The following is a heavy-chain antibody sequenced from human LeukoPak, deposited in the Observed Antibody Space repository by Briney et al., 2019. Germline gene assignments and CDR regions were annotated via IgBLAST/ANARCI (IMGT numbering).Heavy chain of an antibody. CDR2: ISSSSSTI. V-gene: IGHV3-48*01. CDR1: GFTFSTCD. CDR3: VIVNYYYGSGTGGKDAFDI. Sequence: GGTLRLSCAASGFTFSTCDMNWVPGAPGKGLECVFYISSSSSTIYYADSVKGRFTISRDNAKNSLYLQKNSLRAEDTAVYYCVIVNYYYGSGTGGKDAFDIWGQGTVVTVSS. D-gene: IGHD3-10*01. J-gene: IGHJ3*02.